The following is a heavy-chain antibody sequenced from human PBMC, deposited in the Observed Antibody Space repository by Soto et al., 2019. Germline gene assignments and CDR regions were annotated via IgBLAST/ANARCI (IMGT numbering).Heavy chain of an antibody. CDR3: ARDGYSYGQWPIDY. Sequence: ASVKVSCKASGYIFTNYDINWVRQATGQGLEYLGWINPNSGNTGYVQKFKGRVTMTRNTSINTAYMELNSLRSEDTAVYYCARDGYSYGQWPIDYWGQGTLVTVSS. V-gene: IGHV1-8*01. CDR2: INPNSGNT. D-gene: IGHD5-18*01. CDR1: GYIFTNYD. J-gene: IGHJ4*02.